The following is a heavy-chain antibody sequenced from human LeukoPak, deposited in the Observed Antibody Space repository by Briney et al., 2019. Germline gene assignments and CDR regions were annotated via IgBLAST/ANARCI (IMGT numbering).Heavy chain of an antibody. J-gene: IGHJ4*02. Sequence: GGSLRLSCVAYGLSIRDYYIHWVRQSPGKGLEWAASVRQDGKLKFYADSVKARFSISRDNSKNTVWLQMDSLRGEDTAVYYCARANGDYYGSGTDFDYWGQGTLVTVSS. D-gene: IGHD3-10*01. CDR1: GLSIRDYY. V-gene: IGHV3-30*02. CDR2: VRQDGKLK. CDR3: ARANGDYYGSGTDFDY.